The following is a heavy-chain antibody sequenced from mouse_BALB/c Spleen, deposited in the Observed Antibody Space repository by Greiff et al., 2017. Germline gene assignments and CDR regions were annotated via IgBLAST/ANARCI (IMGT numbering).Heavy chain of an antibody. V-gene: IGHV3-8*02. Sequence: DVQLQESGPSLVKPSQTLSLTCSVTGDSITSGYWNWIRKFPGNKLEYMGYISYSGSTYYNPSLKSRISITRDTSKNQYYLQLNSVTTEDTATYYCARYGATMITRYYFDYWGQGTTLTVSS. CDR1: GDSITSGY. J-gene: IGHJ2*01. CDR3: ARYGATMITRYYFDY. D-gene: IGHD2-4*01. CDR2: ISYSGST.